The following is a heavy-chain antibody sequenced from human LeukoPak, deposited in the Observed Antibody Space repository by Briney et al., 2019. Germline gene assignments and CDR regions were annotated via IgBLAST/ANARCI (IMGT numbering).Heavy chain of an antibody. D-gene: IGHD6-13*01. J-gene: IGHJ4*02. CDR2: ISGSGGST. CDR1: GFTLKKHG. V-gene: IGHV3-23*01. CDR3: AKKRGTGIAAEAFDY. Sequence: GSLRLPWAAFGFTLKKHGHNRVRQAPGKGLEVVPAISGSGGSTYYADSVKGRFTISRDNSKNTLYLQMNSLRAEDTAVYYCAKKRGTGIAAEAFDYWGQGTLVTVSS.